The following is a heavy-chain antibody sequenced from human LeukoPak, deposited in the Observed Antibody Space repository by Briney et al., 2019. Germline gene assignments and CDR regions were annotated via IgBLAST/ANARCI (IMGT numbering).Heavy chain of an antibody. CDR3: ARPMVRGVRGYYMDV. CDR2: IYHSGST. J-gene: IGHJ6*03. Sequence: SETLSLTCTVSGGSISSSSYYWGWIRQPPGKGLEWIGSIYHSGSTYYNPSLKSRVTISVDTSKNQFSLKLSSVTAADTAVYYCARPMVRGVRGYYMDVWGKGTTVTVSS. V-gene: IGHV4-39*07. CDR1: GGSISSSSYY. D-gene: IGHD3-10*01.